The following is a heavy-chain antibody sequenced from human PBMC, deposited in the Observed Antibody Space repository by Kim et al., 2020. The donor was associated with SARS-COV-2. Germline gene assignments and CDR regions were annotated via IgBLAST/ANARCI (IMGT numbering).Heavy chain of an antibody. V-gene: IGHV1-69*13. CDR2: IIPIFGTA. D-gene: IGHD2-15*01. J-gene: IGHJ6*02. CDR1: GGTFSSYA. CDR3: ASCVGYPPYYYYGMDV. Sequence: SVKVSCKASGGTFSSYAISWVRQAPGQGLEWMGGIIPIFGTANYAQKFQGRVTITADESTSTAYMELSSLRSEDTAVYYCASCVGYPPYYYYGMDVWGQGTTVTVSS.